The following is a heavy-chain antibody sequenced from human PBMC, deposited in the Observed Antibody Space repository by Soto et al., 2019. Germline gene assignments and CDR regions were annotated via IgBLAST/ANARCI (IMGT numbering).Heavy chain of an antibody. Sequence: ETLSLTCTVSGGSISSYYWSWIRQPPGKGLEWIGYIYYSGSTNYNPSLKSRVTISVDTSKNQFSLKLSSVTAADTAVYYCARDGDDILTGPGWFDPWGQGTLVTVS. CDR1: GGSISSYY. CDR3: ARDGDDILTGPGWFDP. CDR2: IYYSGST. D-gene: IGHD3-9*01. J-gene: IGHJ5*02. V-gene: IGHV4-59*01.